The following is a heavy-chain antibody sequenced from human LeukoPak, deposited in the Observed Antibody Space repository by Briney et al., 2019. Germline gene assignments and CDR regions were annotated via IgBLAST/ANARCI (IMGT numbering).Heavy chain of an antibody. CDR1: GFTFSSHW. Sequence: GGSLRLSCVASGFTFSSHWMRWVGQAPGRGRVGFSRINSDGSSTTYTDSVKGRFTTSRDNAKNTMYLQMKSLRAEDTAVYYCARGPDWLNNWFDLWGQGTLVTVSS. CDR3: ARGPDWLNNWFDL. J-gene: IGHJ5*02. CDR2: INSDGSST. V-gene: IGHV3-74*01. D-gene: IGHD3-9*01.